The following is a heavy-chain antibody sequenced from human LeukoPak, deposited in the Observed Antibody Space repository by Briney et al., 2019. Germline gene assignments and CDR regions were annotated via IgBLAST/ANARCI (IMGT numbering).Heavy chain of an antibody. Sequence: ASVKVSCKVSGYTLTELSMHWVRQAPGKGLEWMGGLDPEDGETIYAQKFQGRVTMTEDTSTDTAYMELSSLRSEDTAVYYCATGLWLSVTRDYWGQGTLVTVSS. CDR1: GYTLTELS. D-gene: IGHD4-17*01. V-gene: IGHV1-24*01. CDR2: LDPEDGET. CDR3: ATGLWLSVTRDY. J-gene: IGHJ4*02.